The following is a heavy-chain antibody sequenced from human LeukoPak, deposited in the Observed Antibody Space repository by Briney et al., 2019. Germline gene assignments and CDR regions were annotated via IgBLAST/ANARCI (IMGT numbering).Heavy chain of an antibody. D-gene: IGHD3-9*01. J-gene: IGHJ3*02. Sequence: KSSETLSLTCTVSGYSISSGYYWGWIRQPPGKGLEWIGSIYHSGSTYYNPSLKSRVTISVDTSKNQFSLKLSSVTAADTAVYYCARWLRGYSDILRRAFDIWGQGTMVTVSS. CDR1: GYSISSGYY. V-gene: IGHV4-38-2*02. CDR3: ARWLRGYSDILRRAFDI. CDR2: IYHSGST.